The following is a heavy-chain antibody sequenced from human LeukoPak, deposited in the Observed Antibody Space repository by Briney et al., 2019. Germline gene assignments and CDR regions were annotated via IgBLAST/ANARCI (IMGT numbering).Heavy chain of an antibody. J-gene: IGHJ4*02. CDR1: GGSISSSTYY. CDR3: ARVYGPVDY. Sequence: PSGTLSLTCAVSGGSISSSTYYWGWIRQPPGKGMEGIVRIDYSGYKYDNPSLKSRVTISGDTPKIQFSLNLSSVTAPDTAVYYCARVYGPVDYWGQGTLVTVSS. CDR2: IDYSGYK. D-gene: IGHD2-8*01. V-gene: IGHV4-39*07.